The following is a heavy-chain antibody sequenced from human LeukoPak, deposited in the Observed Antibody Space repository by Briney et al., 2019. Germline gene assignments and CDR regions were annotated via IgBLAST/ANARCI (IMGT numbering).Heavy chain of an antibody. J-gene: IGHJ3*02. V-gene: IGHV1-18*01. CDR3: ARDRVRDYYGDYIRRAFDI. Sequence: ASVKVSCKASGYTFTSYGISWVRQAPGQGLEWMGWISAYNGNTNYAQKLQGRVTMTTDTSTSTAYMELRSLRSDDTAVYYCARDRVRDYYGDYIRRAFDIWGQGTMVTVSS. CDR2: ISAYNGNT. D-gene: IGHD4-17*01. CDR1: GYTFTSYG.